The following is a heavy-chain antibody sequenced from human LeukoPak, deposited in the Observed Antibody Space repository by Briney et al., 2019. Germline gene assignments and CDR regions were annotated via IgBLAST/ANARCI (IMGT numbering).Heavy chain of an antibody. CDR1: GGSFSGYY. CDR2: INHSGST. D-gene: IGHD3-10*01. CDR3: ARVRYYGSGSPDY. Sequence: SETLSLTCAVYGGSFSGYYWSWIRQPPGRGLEWIGEINHSGSTNYNPSLKSRVTISVDTSKNQFSLKLSSVTAADTAVYYCARVRYYGSGSPDYWGQGTLDTVSS. V-gene: IGHV4-34*01. J-gene: IGHJ4*02.